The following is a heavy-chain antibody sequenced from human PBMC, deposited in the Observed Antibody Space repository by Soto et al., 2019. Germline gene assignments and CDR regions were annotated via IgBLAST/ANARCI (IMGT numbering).Heavy chain of an antibody. CDR3: ARGFSAGKDSPPDF. V-gene: IGHV3-23*01. Sequence: CLRLSCAASGFTFSSFAMSWVRQAPGKGLDWVSAISGSGGSTYSADSVKGRFTISRDNSKNTLYLQMSSLRAEDTAVYYCARGFSAGKDSPPDFWGQGSLVTVSS. CDR2: ISGSGGST. CDR1: GFTFSSFA. D-gene: IGHD6-13*01. J-gene: IGHJ4*02.